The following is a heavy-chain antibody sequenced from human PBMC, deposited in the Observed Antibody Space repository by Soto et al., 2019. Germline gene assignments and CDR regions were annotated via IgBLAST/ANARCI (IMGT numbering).Heavy chain of an antibody. Sequence: QVHLQESGPGLVAPSGTLSLTCTLSGGSVRAPDWWNWVRQSPDKGLGWIAEVHISGHSNYNPSLRSRVSGSIDSSKNQFYLNLNSVTAADTAIYYCARVRQGCSANNCYFDPWGQGTQVTISS. V-gene: IGHV4-4*02. CDR1: GGSVRAPDW. CDR3: ARVRQGCSANNCYFDP. D-gene: IGHD1-1*01. J-gene: IGHJ5*01. CDR2: VHISGHS.